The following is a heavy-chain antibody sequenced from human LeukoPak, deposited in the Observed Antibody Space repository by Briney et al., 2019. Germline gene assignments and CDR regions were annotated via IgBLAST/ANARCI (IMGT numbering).Heavy chain of an antibody. CDR2: IYHIGST. CDR3: ARGKPSYGSGTYYRPLEPNYMDV. Sequence: SETLSLTCTVSGGSISSYYWNWIRQPPGKGLEWIGSIYHIGSTYVNPSLKSRLTISVDTSKNQFSLKLSSVTAADTAVYYCARGKPSYGSGTYYRPLEPNYMDVWGKGTTVTVSS. D-gene: IGHD3-10*01. V-gene: IGHV4-38-2*02. CDR1: GGSISSYY. J-gene: IGHJ6*03.